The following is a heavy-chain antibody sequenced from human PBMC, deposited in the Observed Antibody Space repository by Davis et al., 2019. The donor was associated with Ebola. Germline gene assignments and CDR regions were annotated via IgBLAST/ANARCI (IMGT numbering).Heavy chain of an antibody. Sequence: GGSLRLSCAASGFIVSSNYITWVRQAPGKGLEWVSLIDSGAIPSYADSVKGRFTISRDISRNTIFLQMNGLRAEDTAVYYCAKDRDGYNPYFDYWGQGTLVTVSS. V-gene: IGHV3-53*01. CDR1: GFIVSSNY. CDR3: AKDRDGYNPYFDY. D-gene: IGHD5-24*01. CDR2: IDSGAIP. J-gene: IGHJ4*02.